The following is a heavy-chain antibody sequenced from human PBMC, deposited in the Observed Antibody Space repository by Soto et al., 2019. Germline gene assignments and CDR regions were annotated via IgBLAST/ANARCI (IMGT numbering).Heavy chain of an antibody. CDR3: ASLVAALVY. D-gene: IGHD2-15*01. V-gene: IGHV3-64*01. J-gene: IGHJ4*02. Sequence: GGSLRLSCAASGFTFSSYAMHWVRQAPGKGLEYVSAISSNGGSTYYANSVKGRFTISRDNSKNTLYLQMGSLRAEDMAVYYCASLVAALVYWGQGTLVTVSS. CDR2: ISSNGGST. CDR1: GFTFSSYA.